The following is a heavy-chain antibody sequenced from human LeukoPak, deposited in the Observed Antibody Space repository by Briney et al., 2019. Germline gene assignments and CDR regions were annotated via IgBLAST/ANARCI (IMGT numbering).Heavy chain of an antibody. Sequence: GGSLRLSCAASGFTFSSYAMSWVRQALGKGLEWVSAISGSGGSTYYADSVKGRFTISRDNSKNTLYLQMNSLRAEDTAVYYCAKDFGFFSGYPFDYWGQGTLVTVSS. V-gene: IGHV3-23*01. D-gene: IGHD3-22*01. CDR3: AKDFGFFSGYPFDY. J-gene: IGHJ4*02. CDR1: GFTFSSYA. CDR2: ISGSGGST.